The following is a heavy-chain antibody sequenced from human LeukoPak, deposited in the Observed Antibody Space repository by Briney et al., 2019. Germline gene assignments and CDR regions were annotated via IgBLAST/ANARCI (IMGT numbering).Heavy chain of an antibody. V-gene: IGHV1-2*02. CDR2: INPNSGGT. J-gene: IGHJ5*02. Sequence: GASVNVSCKASGYTFTGYYMHWVRQAPGQGLEWMGWINPNSGGTNYAQKFQGRVTMTRDTSISTAYMELSRLRSDDTAVYYCARAREVEVYCSSTSCYFISNWFDPWGQGTLVTVSS. CDR1: GYTFTGYY. CDR3: ARAREVEVYCSSTSCYFISNWFDP. D-gene: IGHD2-2*01.